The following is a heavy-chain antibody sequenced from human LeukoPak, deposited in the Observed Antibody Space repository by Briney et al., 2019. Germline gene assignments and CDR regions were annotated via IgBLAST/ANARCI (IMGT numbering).Heavy chain of an antibody. CDR1: GGSISSNNW. J-gene: IGHJ4*02. CDR2: IYHSGST. Sequence: SGTLSPTCAVSGGSISSNNWWSWVRQPPGKGLEWIGEIYHSGSTNYNPSLKSRVTISVDKSKNQFSLKLSSVTAADTAVYHCAKGSLAAAGSFWGQGTLVTVSS. V-gene: IGHV4-4*02. D-gene: IGHD6-13*01. CDR3: AKGSLAAAGSF.